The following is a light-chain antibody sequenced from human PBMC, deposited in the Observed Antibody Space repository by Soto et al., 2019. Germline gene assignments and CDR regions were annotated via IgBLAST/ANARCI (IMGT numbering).Light chain of an antibody. Sequence: QLVLTQPPSVSGAPGQRVTISCTGSSSNLGSGFDVQWYQQLPGTAPKLLIYYNDNRPSGVPDRFSGSKSGTSASLAITGLQADDEADYYCQSYDSSRSGHVVFGGGTKLTVL. CDR1: SSNLGSGFD. CDR3: QSYDSSRSGHVV. J-gene: IGLJ2*01. V-gene: IGLV1-40*01. CDR2: YND.